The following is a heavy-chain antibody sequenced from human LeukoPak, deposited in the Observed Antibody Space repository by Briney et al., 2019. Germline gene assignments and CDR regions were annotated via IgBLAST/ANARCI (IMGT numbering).Heavy chain of an antibody. CDR2: ISASGGST. Sequence: GGSLRLSCAASGFTFSSYGMSWVRQAPGKGLEWVSGISASGGSTYYADSVKGRFTISRDNFKDTVFLQMDSLRAEDTAVYYCAAGHYVWGSYQVPFDYWGQETLVTVSS. J-gene: IGHJ4*02. V-gene: IGHV3-23*01. D-gene: IGHD3-16*02. CDR3: AAGHYVWGSYQVPFDY. CDR1: GFTFSSYG.